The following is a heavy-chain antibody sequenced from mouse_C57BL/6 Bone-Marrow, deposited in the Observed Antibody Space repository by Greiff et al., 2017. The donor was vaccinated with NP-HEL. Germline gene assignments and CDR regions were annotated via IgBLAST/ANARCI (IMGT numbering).Heavy chain of an antibody. CDR3: ARTGIAWFAY. CDR1: GYTFTSYG. Sequence: VQLQQSGAELARPGASVKLSCKASGYTFTSYGISWVKQRTGQGLEWIGEISPRSGNTYYNEKFKGKATLTADKSSSTAYMELRSLTSEDSAVYFCARTGIAWFAYWGQGTLVTVSA. J-gene: IGHJ3*01. V-gene: IGHV1-81*01. CDR2: ISPRSGNT.